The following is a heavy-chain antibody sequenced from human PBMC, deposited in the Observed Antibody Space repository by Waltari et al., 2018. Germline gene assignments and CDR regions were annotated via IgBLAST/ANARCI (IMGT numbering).Heavy chain of an antibody. CDR2: INPLAST. Sequence: QVQLQQWGAGLLKPSETLSLPFSFSCGSFSGYYWGCVCQPPGKGLEWCGGINPLASTNYNPSLKSRVTISVDTSKNQFSLKLSSVTAADTAVYYCARSEAAAGWGLGYWGQGTLVTVSS. V-gene: IGHV4-34*01. CDR3: ARSEAAAGWGLGY. CDR1: CGSFSGYY. J-gene: IGHJ4*02. D-gene: IGHD6-13*01.